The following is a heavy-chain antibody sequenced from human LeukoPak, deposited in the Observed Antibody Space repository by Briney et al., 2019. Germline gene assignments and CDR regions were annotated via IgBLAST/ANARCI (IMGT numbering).Heavy chain of an antibody. V-gene: IGHV1-69*13. Sequence: SVKVSCKASGGTFTSYAISWVRQAPGQGLEWMGGIIPIIGKANYAQKFQGRVTITADESTSTAYMELSSLRSEDTAVYYCARSLSGTVVVLASSHDAFDIWGQGTMVTVSS. CDR1: GGTFTSYA. D-gene: IGHD2-15*01. CDR2: IIPIIGKA. CDR3: ARSLSGTVVVLASSHDAFDI. J-gene: IGHJ3*02.